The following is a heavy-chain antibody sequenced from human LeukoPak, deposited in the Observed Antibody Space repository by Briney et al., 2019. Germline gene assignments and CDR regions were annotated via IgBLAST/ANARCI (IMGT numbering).Heavy chain of an antibody. D-gene: IGHD7-27*01. J-gene: IGHJ4*01. Sequence: ASVKVSCKPSGYTFIHYFIHWVRQAPGQGLEWMGRINSDSGGTEYARKFQGRVTMTRDTSITTVYMELSSLTSDDTAVYYCARDLSSTSNWELDYWGQEPWSPSPQ. CDR1: GYTFIHYF. V-gene: IGHV1-2*06. CDR2: INSDSGGT. CDR3: ARDLSSTSNWELDY.